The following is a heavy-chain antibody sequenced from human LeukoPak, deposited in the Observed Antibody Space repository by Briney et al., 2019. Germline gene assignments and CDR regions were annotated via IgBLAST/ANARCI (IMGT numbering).Heavy chain of an antibody. CDR2: INHRGSS. Sequence: SETLSLTCAVYGESFSAYLWNWIRQAPGKPLEYIGEINHRGSSHYNPSLKTRVTLSVDTSKNQFSLKLTSVTAADTAVYFCARSSSFDGYCSAGACDAGYYDSWGQGTPVTVSS. D-gene: IGHD2-15*01. J-gene: IGHJ4*02. V-gene: IGHV4-34*01. CDR1: GESFSAYL. CDR3: ARSSSFDGYCSAGACDAGYYDS.